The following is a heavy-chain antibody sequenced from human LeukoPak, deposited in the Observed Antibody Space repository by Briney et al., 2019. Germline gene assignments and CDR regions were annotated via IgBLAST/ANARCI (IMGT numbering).Heavy chain of an antibody. V-gene: IGHV1-24*01. D-gene: IGHD3-9*01. CDR2: FDPEDGKT. CDR1: GYTLIELS. J-gene: IGHJ3*02. CDR3: ARDRYYNILTGFRRSDGFDI. Sequence: GASVKVSCKVSGYTLIELSMHWVRQAPGKGLEWMGGFDPEDGKTIYAQKFQGRVTMTEDTSTDTAYMELSSLRSEDTAVYYCARDRYYNILTGFRRSDGFDIWGQGTMVTVSS.